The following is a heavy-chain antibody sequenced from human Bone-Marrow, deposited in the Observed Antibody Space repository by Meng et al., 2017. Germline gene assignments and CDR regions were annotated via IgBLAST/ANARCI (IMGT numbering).Heavy chain of an antibody. J-gene: IGHJ4*01. Sequence: GESLKISCAASGFTFSSYAMSWVRQAPGKGLEWVSAISGSGGSAYYADSVKGRFTISRDNSKNTLYLQMNSLRAEDTAVYYCAKQGRRGYYDSSGYWYYFDYWGHGTLVTVSS. CDR2: ISGSGGSA. D-gene: IGHD3-22*01. V-gene: IGHV3-23*01. CDR3: AKQGRRGYYDSSGYWYYFDY. CDR1: GFTFSSYA.